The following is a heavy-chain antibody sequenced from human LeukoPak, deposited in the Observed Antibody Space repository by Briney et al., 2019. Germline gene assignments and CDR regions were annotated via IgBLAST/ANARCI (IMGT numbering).Heavy chain of an antibody. CDR3: DY. CDR2: INWNGGST. V-gene: IGHV3-20*01. Sequence: GGSLRLSCAASGFTFDDYGMSWVRQAPGKGLEWVSGINWNGGSTGYADSVKGRFTISRDNAKNSLYLHYCARDLGGSGWFNFDYWGQGTLVTVSS. D-gene: IGHD6-19*01. J-gene: IGHJ4*02. CDR1: GFTFDDYG.